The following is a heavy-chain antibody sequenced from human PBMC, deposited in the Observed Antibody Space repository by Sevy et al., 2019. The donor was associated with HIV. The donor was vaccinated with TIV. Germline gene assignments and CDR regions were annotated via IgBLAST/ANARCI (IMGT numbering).Heavy chain of an antibody. J-gene: IGHJ4*02. CDR2: VNSDGTNT. D-gene: IGHD3-3*02. CDR1: GFTFSSYW. Sequence: GGSLRLSCEASGFTFSSYWMHWVRQAPGKGLVWVSGVNSDGTNTGYADSVRGRFTISRDNAKHTLYLQMNSLRAGDTGVDHCDVSNTWEDFWGQGTLVTVSS. CDR3: DVSNTWEDF. V-gene: IGHV3-74*01.